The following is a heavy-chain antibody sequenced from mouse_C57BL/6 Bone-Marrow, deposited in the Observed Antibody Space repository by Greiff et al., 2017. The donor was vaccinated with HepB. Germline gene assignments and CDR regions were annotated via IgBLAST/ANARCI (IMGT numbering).Heavy chain of an antibody. CDR2: FHPYNDDT. CDR3: ARGYYGNYLSYWYFDV. CDR1: GYTFTTYP. D-gene: IGHD2-1*01. Sequence: QVHVKQSGAELVKPGASVKMSCKASGYTFTTYPIEWMKQNHGKSLEWIGNFHPYNDDTKYNEKFKGKATLTVEKSSSTVYLELSRLTSDDSAVYYCARGYYGNYLSYWYFDVWGTGTTVTVSS. J-gene: IGHJ1*03. V-gene: IGHV1-47*01.